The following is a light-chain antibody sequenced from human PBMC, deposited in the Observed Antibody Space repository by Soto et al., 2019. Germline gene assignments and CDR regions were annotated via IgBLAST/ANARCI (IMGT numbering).Light chain of an antibody. CDR3: QSYDRSLSGFYV. V-gene: IGLV1-40*01. J-gene: IGLJ1*01. CDR2: GNN. CDR1: SSNIGADYD. Sequence: QSVLTQPPSVSGAPGQSITISCTGSSSNIGADYDVHWYQQLPGTAPKLLIYGNNNRPSGVPDRFSGSKSGTSASLAITGLQAEDEADYYCQSYDRSLSGFYVFGTGTKVTVL.